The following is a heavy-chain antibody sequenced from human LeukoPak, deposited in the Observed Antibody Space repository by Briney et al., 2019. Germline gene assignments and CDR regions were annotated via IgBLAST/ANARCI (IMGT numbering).Heavy chain of an antibody. CDR2: INPASGGT. CDR3: ARDSRYCGGECYAKQLPQNYFDS. D-gene: IGHD2-21*01. J-gene: IGHJ4*02. V-gene: IGHV1-2*02. CDR1: GYNFRGYY. Sequence: ASVKVSCKASGYNFRGYYIHWVRQAPGQGLEWMGWINPASGGTKFAQKFQGRVTMTRDSSISTAYMELSRLRSDDTAVYYCARDSRYCGGECYAKQLPQNYFDSWGQGALVTVSS.